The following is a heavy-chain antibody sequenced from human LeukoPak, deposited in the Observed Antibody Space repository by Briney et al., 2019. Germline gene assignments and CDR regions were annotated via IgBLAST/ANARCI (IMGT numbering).Heavy chain of an antibody. D-gene: IGHD1-26*01. CDR1: GGSFSGYY. Sequence: SETLSLTCAVYGGSFSGYYCSWIRQPPGKGLEWIGEINHSGSTNYNPSLKSRVTISVDTSKNQFSLKLNSVTAADTAVYYCARGQWEIRFDPWGQGTLVTVSS. J-gene: IGHJ5*02. CDR2: INHSGST. V-gene: IGHV4-34*01. CDR3: ARGQWEIRFDP.